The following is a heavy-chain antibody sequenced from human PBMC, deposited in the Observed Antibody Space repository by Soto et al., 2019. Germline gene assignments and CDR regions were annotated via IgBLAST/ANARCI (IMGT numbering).Heavy chain of an antibody. J-gene: IGHJ4*02. CDR1: GGSISSYY. V-gene: IGHV4-59*08. Sequence: SETLSLTCTVSGGSISSYYWSWIRQPPGKGLEWIGYIYYSVSTNYNPSLKSRVTISVDTSKNQFSLKLSSVTAADTAVYYCARLQIPNYYDSSGYPYYFDYWGQGTLVTVSS. CDR3: ARLQIPNYYDSSGYPYYFDY. CDR2: IYYSVST. D-gene: IGHD3-22*01.